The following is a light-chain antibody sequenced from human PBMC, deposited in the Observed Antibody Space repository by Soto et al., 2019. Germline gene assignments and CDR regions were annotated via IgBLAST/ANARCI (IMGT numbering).Light chain of an antibody. V-gene: IGKV3-20*01. Sequence: EIVLTQSPGTLSLSPGERATLSCRASQSVNTKYFAWYQQRPGQAPRLLIYGASTRATGIPDRFSGSASGTDFTLTISRLEPDDFAVYYCQHYGSSRLTFGGGTRIEIK. J-gene: IGKJ4*01. CDR3: QHYGSSRLT. CDR1: QSVNTKY. CDR2: GAS.